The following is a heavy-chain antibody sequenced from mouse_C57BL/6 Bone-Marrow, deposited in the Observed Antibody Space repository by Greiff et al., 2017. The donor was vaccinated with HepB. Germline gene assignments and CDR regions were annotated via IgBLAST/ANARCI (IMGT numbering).Heavy chain of an antibody. Sequence: QVQLKESGAELARPGASVKLSCKASGYTFTSYGISWVKQRTGQGLEWIGEIYPRSGNTYYNEKFKGKATLTADKSSSTAYMELRSLTSEDSAVYFCARSRDGYWYFDVWGTGTTVTVSS. CDR3: ARSRDGYWYFDV. CDR2: IYPRSGNT. CDR1: GYTFTSYG. V-gene: IGHV1-81*01. D-gene: IGHD2-3*01. J-gene: IGHJ1*03.